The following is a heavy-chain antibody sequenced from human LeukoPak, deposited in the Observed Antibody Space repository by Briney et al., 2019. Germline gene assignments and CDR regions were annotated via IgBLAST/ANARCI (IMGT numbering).Heavy chain of an antibody. Sequence: PGGSLRLSCAASGFTFDDYAMHWVRQAPGKGLEWVSGISGNSGSIGYVDSVKGRFTISRDNAKNSLYLQMNSLRAEDTALYYCAKDIHYYDSSGYNDYWGQGTLVTVSS. V-gene: IGHV3-9*01. CDR1: GFTFDDYA. D-gene: IGHD3-22*01. CDR2: ISGNSGSI. CDR3: AKDIHYYDSSGYNDY. J-gene: IGHJ4*02.